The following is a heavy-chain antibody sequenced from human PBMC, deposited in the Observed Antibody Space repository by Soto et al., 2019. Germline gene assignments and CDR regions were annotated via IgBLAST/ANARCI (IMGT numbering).Heavy chain of an antibody. D-gene: IGHD2-21*02. CDR2: ISAYNGNT. CDR1: GYTFTSYG. J-gene: IGHJ4*02. Sequence: QVQLVQSGAEVKKPGASVKVSCKASGYTFTSYGISWVRQAPGQGLEWMGWISAYNGNTNYAQKLQGRVTRTTDTSTRTAYRERRSLGSDDRAVYYCASDNVAYCGGDCYSGDYWGQGTLVTVSS. V-gene: IGHV1-18*01. CDR3: ASDNVAYCGGDCYSGDY.